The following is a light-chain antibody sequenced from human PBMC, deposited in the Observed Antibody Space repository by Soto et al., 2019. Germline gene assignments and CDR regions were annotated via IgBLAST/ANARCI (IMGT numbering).Light chain of an antibody. V-gene: IGKV1-33*01. CDR1: QDTSNY. CDR3: QQYDNLPIF. J-gene: IGKJ5*01. Sequence: DIQITRSPSSLSSSVLDIFTITCQASQDTSNYLNWYQQKPGKAPKLLIYDASNLETGVPSRFSGSGSGTDFTFTISSLQPEDIATYYCQQYDNLPIFFGQGTRLEIK. CDR2: DAS.